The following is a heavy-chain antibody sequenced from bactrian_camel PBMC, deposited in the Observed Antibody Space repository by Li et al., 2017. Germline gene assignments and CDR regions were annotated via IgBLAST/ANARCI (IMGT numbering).Heavy chain of an antibody. CDR3: AKDRVPLY. V-gene: IGHV3S1*01. CDR2: DSAGGDYT. CDR1: GFDFSAGG. J-gene: IGHJ4*01. Sequence: HVQLVESGGGLEQPGGSLRLSCVVSGFDFSAGGMSWIRQAPGKGLERVSGDSAGGDYTYYSDSVKGRFTISRDIAKNTLFLQMNSLKTDDTAMYYCAKDRVPLYWGRGTQVTVS.